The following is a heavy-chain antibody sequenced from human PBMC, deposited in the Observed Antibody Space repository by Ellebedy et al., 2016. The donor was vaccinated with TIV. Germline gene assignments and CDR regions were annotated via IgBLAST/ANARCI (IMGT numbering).Heavy chain of an antibody. CDR3: AISASWGEVDH. CDR1: GFTLSSYG. V-gene: IGHV3-23*01. Sequence: GESLKISCAVSGFTLSSYGMTWVRQAPGQGLEGVSGISGRGDRTAYADSVKGRFTIFKDDAKNTLYLQMTSLRVEDTAVYYCAISASWGEVDHWGQGTLVTVSS. CDR2: ISGRGDRT. D-gene: IGHD2-2*01. J-gene: IGHJ4*02.